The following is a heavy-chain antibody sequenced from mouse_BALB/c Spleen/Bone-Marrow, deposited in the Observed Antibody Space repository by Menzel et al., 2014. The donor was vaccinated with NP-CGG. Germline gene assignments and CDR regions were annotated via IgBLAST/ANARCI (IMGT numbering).Heavy chain of an antibody. V-gene: IGHV5-6-5*01. J-gene: IGHJ2*01. CDR1: GITVSSYA. D-gene: IGHD2-13*01. CDR2: IGSGGRK. Sequence: EVKLMESGGGLVKPGGSLKLPCEASGITVSSYAMSWVRQTPEKRLEWVASIGSGGRKHYPDSVEGRLTISRDNARNILYLQVSSLRSEDTAMYYCARGGMTPFDLWGQGITLTVSS. CDR3: ARGGMTPFDL.